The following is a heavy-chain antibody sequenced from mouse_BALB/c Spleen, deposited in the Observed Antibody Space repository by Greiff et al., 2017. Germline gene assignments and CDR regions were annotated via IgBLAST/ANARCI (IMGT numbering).Heavy chain of an antibody. CDR1: GYTFTSYW. J-gene: IGHJ4*01. CDR3: ARPTVVATKAMDY. Sequence: VQLQQSGAELAKPGASVKMSCKASGYTFTSYWMHWVKQRPGQGLEWIGYINPSTGYTEYNQKFKDKATLTADKSSSTAYMQLSSLTSEDSAVYYCARPTVVATKAMDYWGQGTSVTVSS. CDR2: INPSTGYT. D-gene: IGHD1-1*01. V-gene: IGHV1-7*01.